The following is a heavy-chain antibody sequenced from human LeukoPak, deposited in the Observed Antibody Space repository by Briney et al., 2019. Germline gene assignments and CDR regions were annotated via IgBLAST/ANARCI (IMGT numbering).Heavy chain of an antibody. V-gene: IGHV1-3*01. J-gene: IGHJ4*02. CDR3: ARDHSSSWYFDY. CDR1: GYTFTSYA. Sequence: ASVKVSCKASGYTFTSYAMHWVRQAPGQRLEWMGWINAGNGNTKYSQKLQGRDTITRDTSATTAYMELSSLRSEDTAVYYCARDHSSSWYFDYWGQGTLVTVSS. CDR2: INAGNGNT. D-gene: IGHD6-13*01.